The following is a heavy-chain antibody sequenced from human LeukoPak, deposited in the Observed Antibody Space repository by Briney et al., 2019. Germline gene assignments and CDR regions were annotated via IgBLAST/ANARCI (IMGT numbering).Heavy chain of an antibody. J-gene: IGHJ4*02. Sequence: GGSLRLSCAASGFTFSNAWMNWVRQAPGKGLEWVSSISSSSSYIYYADSVKGRFTISRDNAKNSLYLQMNSLRAEDTAVYYCARNAYDSSGTDLDYWGQGTLVTVSS. D-gene: IGHD3-22*01. CDR1: GFTFSNAW. V-gene: IGHV3-21*01. CDR2: ISSSSSYI. CDR3: ARNAYDSSGTDLDY.